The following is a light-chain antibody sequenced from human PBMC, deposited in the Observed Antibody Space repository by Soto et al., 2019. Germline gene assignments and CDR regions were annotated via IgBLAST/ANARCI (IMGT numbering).Light chain of an antibody. CDR1: SSDVGGYNY. Sequence: QSVLTQPRSVSGSPGQSVTISCTGTSSDVGGYNYVSWYQQHPGKAPKLIIYDVSKRPSGVPHRFSGAMPGSEASLAISGLQAEDEADYYCCSYAGTYIGYVFGSGNKGTVL. CDR3: CSYAGTYIGYV. V-gene: IGLV2-11*01. CDR2: DVS. J-gene: IGLJ1*01.